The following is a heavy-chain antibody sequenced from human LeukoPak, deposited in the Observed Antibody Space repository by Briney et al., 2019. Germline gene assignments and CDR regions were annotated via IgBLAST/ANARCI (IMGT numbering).Heavy chain of an antibody. CDR1: GYTFTRSG. Sequence: ASVKVSCKGSGYTFTRSGISWVRQAPGQGLEWMGWISVYNGKTNYAQKFQGRMTLTTDTSTSTAYMELRSLRSDDTAVYFCARGPRNDPWGQGTLVTVSS. CDR3: ARGPRNDP. CDR2: ISVYNGKT. D-gene: IGHD1-14*01. V-gene: IGHV1-18*01. J-gene: IGHJ5*02.